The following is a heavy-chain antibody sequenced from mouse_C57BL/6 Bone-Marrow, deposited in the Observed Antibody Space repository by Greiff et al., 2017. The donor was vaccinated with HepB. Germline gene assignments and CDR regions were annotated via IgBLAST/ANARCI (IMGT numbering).Heavy chain of an antibody. Sequence: EVKLMESGGGLVQPGGSLKLSCAASGFTFSDYGMAWVRQAPRKGPEWVAFISNLAYSIYYADTVTGRFTISRENAKNTLYLEMSSLRSEDTAMYYCARHSLYYYGSSYDAMDYWGQGTSVTVSS. CDR2: ISNLAYSI. V-gene: IGHV5-15*01. CDR1: GFTFSDYG. CDR3: ARHSLYYYGSSYDAMDY. J-gene: IGHJ4*01. D-gene: IGHD1-1*01.